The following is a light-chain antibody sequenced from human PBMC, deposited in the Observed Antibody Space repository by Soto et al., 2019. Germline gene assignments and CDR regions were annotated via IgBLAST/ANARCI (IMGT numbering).Light chain of an antibody. CDR3: AAWDESLNGYV. J-gene: IGLJ1*01. V-gene: IGLV1-44*01. CDR2: SNN. Sequence: QSVLTQPPSTSGTPGQRVTISCSGSNSNIGSHTVNWYQHLPGTAPVLLIYSNNQRPSGVPDRFSGSKSGTSASLDISWLQSADEADYYCAAWDESLNGYVFGTGTKLTVL. CDR1: NSNIGSHT.